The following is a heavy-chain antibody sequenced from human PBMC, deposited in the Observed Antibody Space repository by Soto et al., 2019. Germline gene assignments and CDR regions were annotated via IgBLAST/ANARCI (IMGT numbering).Heavy chain of an antibody. J-gene: IGHJ4*02. CDR1: GGSISSSSYY. CDR2: IFYSGTT. Sequence: SETLSLTCTVSGGSISSSSYYWGWIRQPPGKGLEWIGSIFYSGTTYYNPSLKSRVTISVDTSKNQFSLKLSSVTAADTAVYYCARTYYYDSSGYYPTPRLDYWGQGTLVTVSS. CDR3: ARTYYYDSSGYYPTPRLDY. V-gene: IGHV4-39*01. D-gene: IGHD3-22*01.